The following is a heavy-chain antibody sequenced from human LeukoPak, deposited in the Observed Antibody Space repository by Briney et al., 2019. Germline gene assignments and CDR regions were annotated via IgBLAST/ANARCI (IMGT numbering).Heavy chain of an antibody. D-gene: IGHD6-19*01. CDR1: GFTFSSYS. J-gene: IGHJ4*02. CDR2: ISSSSSYI. CDR3: ARPRAVAGGGYDY. Sequence: GSLRLSCAASGFTFSSYSMNWVRQAPGKGLEWVSSISSSSSYIYYADSVKGRFSISRDNAKNSLYLQMNSLRAEDTAVYYCARPRAVAGGGYDYWGQGTLVTVSS. V-gene: IGHV3-21*01.